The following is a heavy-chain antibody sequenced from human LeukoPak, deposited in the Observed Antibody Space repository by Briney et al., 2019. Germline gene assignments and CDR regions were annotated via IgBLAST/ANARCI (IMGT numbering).Heavy chain of an antibody. Sequence: GASVKVSCKASGYSFTSFGISWVRQAPGQGLEWMGWVSAFNGNTNYAQNLQGRVTMTTDTSTSTAYMELRSLTSDDTAVYYCAREGQWLAIGLDFWGQGTLVTVSS. D-gene: IGHD6-19*01. CDR1: GYSFTSFG. V-gene: IGHV1-18*01. CDR3: AREGQWLAIGLDF. CDR2: VSAFNGNT. J-gene: IGHJ4*02.